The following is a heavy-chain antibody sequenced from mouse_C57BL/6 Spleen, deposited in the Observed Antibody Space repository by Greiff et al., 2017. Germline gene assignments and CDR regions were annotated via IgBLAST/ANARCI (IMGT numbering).Heavy chain of an antibody. D-gene: IGHD2-2*01. CDR1: GYTFTDYN. V-gene: IGHV1-18*01. CDR2: INPNNGGT. CDR3: ALGVVTTGFAY. J-gene: IGHJ3*01. Sequence: EVQLQQSGPELVKPGASVKIPCKASGYTFTDYNMDWVKQSHGKSLEWIGDINPNNGGTIYNQKFKGKATLTVDKSSSTAYMELRSLTSEDTAVYYCALGVVTTGFAYWGQGTLVTVSA.